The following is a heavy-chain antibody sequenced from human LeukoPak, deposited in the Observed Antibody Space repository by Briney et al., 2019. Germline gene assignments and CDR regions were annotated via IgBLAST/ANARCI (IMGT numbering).Heavy chain of an antibody. J-gene: IGHJ5*02. CDR1: GGSISSYY. CDR3: ARADCSSTSCYWFDP. Sequence: PSETLSLTCTVSGGSISSYYWSWIRRPPGKGLEWIGEINHSGSTNYNPSLKSRVTISVDTSKNQFSLKLSSVTAADTAVYYCARADCSSTSCYWFDPWGQGTLVTVSS. D-gene: IGHD2-2*01. CDR2: INHSGST. V-gene: IGHV4-34*01.